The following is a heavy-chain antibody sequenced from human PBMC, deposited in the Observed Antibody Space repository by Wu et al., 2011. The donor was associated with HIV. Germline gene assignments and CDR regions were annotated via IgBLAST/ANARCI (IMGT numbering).Heavy chain of an antibody. Sequence: QVQLVQSGAEVKKPGASVKVSCKASGYTFTGYYMHWVRQAPGQGLEWMGWINPNSGGTYYAQKFQGRVTITADESTSTAYMELSSLRSEDTAVYYCARDPPGYPYFFDYWGQGTLVTVSS. CDR2: INPNSGGT. J-gene: IGHJ4*02. CDR1: GYTFTGYY. V-gene: IGHV1-2*02. D-gene: IGHD5-12*01. CDR3: ARDPPGYPYFFDY.